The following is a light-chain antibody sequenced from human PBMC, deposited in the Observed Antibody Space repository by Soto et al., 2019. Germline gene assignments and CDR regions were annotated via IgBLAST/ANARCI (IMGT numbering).Light chain of an antibody. J-gene: IGLJ2*01. CDR1: MRDVGAYNL. V-gene: IGLV2-14*01. CDR3: SSFTSKSTLI. CDR2: EVR. Sequence: QSVLTQPASVSGSPGQSITISCAGTMRDVGAYNLVSWYQQHPGRVPQLIIYEVRNRPSGISFRFSGSKSGNTASLTISGLQAKDEADYYCSSFTSKSTLIFGGGTKLTVL.